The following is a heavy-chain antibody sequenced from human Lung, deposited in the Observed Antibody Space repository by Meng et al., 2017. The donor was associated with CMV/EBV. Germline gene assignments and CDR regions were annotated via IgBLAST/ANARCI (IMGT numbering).Heavy chain of an antibody. D-gene: IGHD1-26*01. V-gene: IGHV4-4*02. CDR3: ARGKQDAWELLAY. CDR2: IDDSGST. CDR1: GVSISSNIR. J-gene: IGHJ4*02. Sequence: VDLRESVPGLVKPSGTLSLTCGVSGVSISSNIRWTWVRQPPGKGLEWIGDIDDSGSTNYNPSLNSRISISLDKSKNHFSLKVNSVTAADTAVYYCARGKQDAWELLAYWGQGALVTVSS.